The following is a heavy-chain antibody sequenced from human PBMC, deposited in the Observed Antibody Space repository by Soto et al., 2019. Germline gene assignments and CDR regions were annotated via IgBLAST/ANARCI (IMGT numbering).Heavy chain of an antibody. V-gene: IGHV4-34*01. CDR2: INQVGST. CDR3: ARGSRGAEVLGYFDL. CDR1: GGAFRGFY. Sequence: PSGTLALTCAVNGGAFRGFYWNWIRQPPGRGRGWIGKINQVGSTNYTPSLKSRVTISVDPSKNQFSLKLTFVTAADTAVYYCARGSRGAEVLGYFDLWGRGTLVT. J-gene: IGHJ2*01. D-gene: IGHD1-1*01.